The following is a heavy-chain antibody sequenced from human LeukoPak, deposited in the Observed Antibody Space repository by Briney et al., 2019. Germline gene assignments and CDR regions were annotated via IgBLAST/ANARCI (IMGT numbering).Heavy chain of an antibody. D-gene: IGHD2-21*02. CDR1: GFTFSSYG. J-gene: IGHJ4*02. CDR2: ISYDGSNK. V-gene: IGHV3-30*18. CDR3: AKDYCGGDCSYFDY. Sequence: GGSPRLSCAASGFTFSSYGMHWVRQAPGKGLEWVAVISYDGSNKYYADSVKGRFTISRDNSKNTLYLQMNSLRAEDTAVYYCAKDYCGGDCSYFDYWGQGTLVTVSS.